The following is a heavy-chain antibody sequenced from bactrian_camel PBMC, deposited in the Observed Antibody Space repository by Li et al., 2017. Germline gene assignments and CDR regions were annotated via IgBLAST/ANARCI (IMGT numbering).Heavy chain of an antibody. V-gene: IGHV3S67*01. D-gene: IGHD6*01. CDR3: AAAQSGPCRWYVPTDFGY. Sequence: VQLVESGGGSVQAGGSLRLSCAASGYTYSGYCMGWFRQAPGKERERVVVIDKYGLTNYAPSVKGRFTISSDNAKNALYLQMNSLKIEDTAMYYCAAAQSGPCRWYVPTDFGYWGQGTQVTVS. CDR1: GYTYSGYC. J-gene: IGHJ6*01. CDR2: IDKYGLT.